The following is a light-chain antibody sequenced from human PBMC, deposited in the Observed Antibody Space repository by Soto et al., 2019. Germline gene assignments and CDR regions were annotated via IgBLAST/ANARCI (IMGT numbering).Light chain of an antibody. Sequence: RQPPATVSVSPGERATLSCRASQTVINNLAWYQQKPGHAPRLLIYAASARATGIPARFSGSGSGTECTFTISSLQSEDFAIDYFKQYKEWPPWTFGQGTKVDIK. J-gene: IGKJ1*01. V-gene: IGKV3-15*01. CDR1: QTVINN. CDR2: AAS. CDR3: KQYKEWPPWT.